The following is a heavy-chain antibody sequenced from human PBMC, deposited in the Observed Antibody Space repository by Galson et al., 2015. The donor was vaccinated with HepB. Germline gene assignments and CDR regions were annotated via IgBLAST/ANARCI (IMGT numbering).Heavy chain of an antibody. CDR1: GFTFASSA. CDR2: ISGPGDST. J-gene: IGHJ4*02. D-gene: IGHD6-19*01. Sequence: SLRLSCAASGFTFASSAMRWVRQAPGKGPEWVSAISGPGDSTFYGDSVQGRFTISRDNSRNTQYLHMTSLGVEDTATYYCARGHLSSASFFDIWGQGTLVSVSS. CDR3: ARGHLSSASFFDI. V-gene: IGHV3-23*01.